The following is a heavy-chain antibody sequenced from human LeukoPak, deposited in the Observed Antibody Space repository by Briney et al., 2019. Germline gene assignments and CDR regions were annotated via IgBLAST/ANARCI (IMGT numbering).Heavy chain of an antibody. Sequence: GGSLRLSCAASGFTFSSYWMTWVRQAPGKGLEWVANIKQDGSEKYYVDSVKGRFTISRDNAKNSLYLQMDSLRAEDTAVYYCAKIKYTYYSWGQGTLVTVSS. D-gene: IGHD5-18*01. CDR2: IKQDGSEK. V-gene: IGHV3-7*01. CDR3: AKIKYTYYS. J-gene: IGHJ5*02. CDR1: GFTFSSYW.